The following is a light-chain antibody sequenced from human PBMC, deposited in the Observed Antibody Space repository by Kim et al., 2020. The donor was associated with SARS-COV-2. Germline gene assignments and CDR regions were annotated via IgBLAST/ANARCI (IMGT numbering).Light chain of an antibody. CDR3: AAWDDSLNAWV. Sequence: QSVLTQPPSASGTPGQKVTISCSGSSSNIGSNTVTWYQQLPGTAPKLLIYSNNQRPSGVPDRFSGSKSGTSASLAITGLQSEDEADYYCAAWDDSLNAWVFGGGTQLTVL. CDR2: SNN. J-gene: IGLJ3*02. CDR1: SSNIGSNT. V-gene: IGLV1-44*01.